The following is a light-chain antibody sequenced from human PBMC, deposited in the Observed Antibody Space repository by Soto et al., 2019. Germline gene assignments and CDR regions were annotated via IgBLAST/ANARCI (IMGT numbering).Light chain of an antibody. V-gene: IGKV3-20*01. CDR3: QKYGSSPRFT. Sequence: EIVLTQSPGTLSLSPGERATLSCRASQSVSSSYLAWYQQKPGQAPRILIYGASSRATGIPDRFSCSGSGTDFTLTISRLEPEDFAVYYCQKYGSSPRFTFGPGTKVDIK. CDR1: QSVSSSY. J-gene: IGKJ3*01. CDR2: GAS.